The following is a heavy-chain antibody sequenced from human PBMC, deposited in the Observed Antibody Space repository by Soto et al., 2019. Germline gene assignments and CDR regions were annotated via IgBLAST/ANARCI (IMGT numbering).Heavy chain of an antibody. CDR2: INPSGGST. CDR3: ALSRYCSGGSCYTDYYYMVV. V-gene: IGHV1-46*01. D-gene: IGHD2-15*01. J-gene: IGHJ6*03. CDR1: GYTFTSYY. Sequence: QVQLVQSGAEVKKPGASVKVSCKASGYTFTSYYMHWVRQAPGQGLEWMGIINPSGGSTSYAQKFQGRVTMTRDTSTCTVYMELSSLRSEDTAVYYCALSRYCSGGSCYTDYYYMVVWGKGTTVTVSS.